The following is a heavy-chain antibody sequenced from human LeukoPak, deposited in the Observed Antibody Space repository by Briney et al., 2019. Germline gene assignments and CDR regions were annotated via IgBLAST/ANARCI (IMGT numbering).Heavy chain of an antibody. CDR3: AKSTSSAYGVDV. V-gene: IGHV5-51*01. CDR2: IYPGDSDT. Sequence: GESLKISCKGSGYIFANDWIAWVRQMPGKGLEWMGIIYPGDSDTKYSPSFQGQVTISADKSISTAYLQLNSLKASDTAMYYCAKSTSSAYGVDVWGQGTTVTVSS. CDR1: GYIFANDW. J-gene: IGHJ6*02.